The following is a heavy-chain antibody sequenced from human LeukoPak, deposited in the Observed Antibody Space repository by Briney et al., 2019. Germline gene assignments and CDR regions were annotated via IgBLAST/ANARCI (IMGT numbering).Heavy chain of an antibody. V-gene: IGHV3-74*01. CDR3: VRVGGRSSIGGDC. Sequence: GGSLRLSCAASGFTFSTYWMHWVRHAPGTGLVWVSRIKSDGSNSNYADCVKGRFTISRDNAKNTLYLQMNSLRAEDTAVYHCVRVGGRSSIGGDCWGQGTLVTVSS. D-gene: IGHD3-10*01. J-gene: IGHJ4*02. CDR2: IKSDGSNS. CDR1: GFTFSTYW.